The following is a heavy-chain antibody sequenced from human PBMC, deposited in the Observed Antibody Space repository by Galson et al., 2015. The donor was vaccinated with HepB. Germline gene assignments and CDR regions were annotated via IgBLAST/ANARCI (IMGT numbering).Heavy chain of an antibody. CDR1: GFTFSSYG. CDR3: VAPDSSSWYSRSYNYYYYYGMDV. J-gene: IGHJ6*02. V-gene: IGHV3-30*03. Sequence: SLRLSCAASGFTFSSYGMHWVRQAPGKGLEWVAVISYDGSNKYYADSVKGRFTISRDNSKNTLYLQMNSLRAEDTAVYYCVAPDSSSWYSRSYNYYYYYGMDVWGQGTTVTVSS. D-gene: IGHD6-13*01. CDR2: ISYDGSNK.